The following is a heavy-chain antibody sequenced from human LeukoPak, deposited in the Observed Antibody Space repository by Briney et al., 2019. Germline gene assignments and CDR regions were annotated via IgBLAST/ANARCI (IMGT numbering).Heavy chain of an antibody. V-gene: IGHV1-2*02. J-gene: IGHJ3*02. CDR2: INPNSGGT. D-gene: IGHD6-13*01. CDR1: GYTFTGYY. CDR3: ARVKHPGYSSSWYKYAFDI. Sequence: ASVKVSCKASGYTFTGYYMHWVRQATGQGLEWMGWINPNSGGTNYAQKFQGRVTMTRDTSISTAYMELSRLRSDDTAVYYCARVKHPGYSSSWYKYAFDIWGQGTMVTVSS.